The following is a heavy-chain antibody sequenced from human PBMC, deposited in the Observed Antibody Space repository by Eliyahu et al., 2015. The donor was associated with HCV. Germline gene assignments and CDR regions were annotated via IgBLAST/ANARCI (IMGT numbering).Heavy chain of an antibody. J-gene: IGHJ4*02. CDR2: LYSGGST. CDR3: AREPASYYYDSHGYYDY. V-gene: IGHV3-53*01. CDR1: XFTVTTNY. D-gene: IGHD3-22*01. Sequence: EVQLVESGGGLIQPGGSLSLSCAAXXFTVTTNYMSWIRPAPGKGLECVSVLYSGGSTFYADSVRGRFTVSRDKSKNTVYLQMNSLRDDDTAVYYCAREPASYYYDSHGYYDYWGQGTLVAVSS.